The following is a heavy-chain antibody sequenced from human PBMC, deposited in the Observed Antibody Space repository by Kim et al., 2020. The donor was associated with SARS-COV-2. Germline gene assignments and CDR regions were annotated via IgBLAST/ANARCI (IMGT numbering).Heavy chain of an antibody. CDR2: IYYSGST. D-gene: IGHD3-22*01. Sequence: SETLSLTCTVSGGSISSGGYYWSWIRQHPGKGLEWIGYIYYSGSTYYNPSLKSRVTISVDTSKNQFSLKLSSVTAADTAVYYCARDLSYYYDSSGSPNWFDPWGQGTLVTVSS. J-gene: IGHJ5*02. CDR3: ARDLSYYYDSSGSPNWFDP. V-gene: IGHV4-31*03. CDR1: GGSISSGGYY.